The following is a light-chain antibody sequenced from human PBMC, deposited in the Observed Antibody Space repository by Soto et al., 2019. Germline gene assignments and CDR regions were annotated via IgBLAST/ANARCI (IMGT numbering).Light chain of an antibody. CDR2: EGS. Sequence: QSALTQPASVSGSPGQSITISCTGTSSDVGSYNLVSWYQQHPGKAPKLMIYEGSKRPSGVSNRFSGSKSGNTASLTISGLQADDEADYYCCSYAGSSTFVVGTGTKVTVL. V-gene: IGLV2-23*01. J-gene: IGLJ1*01. CDR1: SSDVGSYNL. CDR3: CSYAGSSTFV.